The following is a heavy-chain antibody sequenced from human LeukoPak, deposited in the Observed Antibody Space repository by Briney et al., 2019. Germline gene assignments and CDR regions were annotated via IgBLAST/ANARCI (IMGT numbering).Heavy chain of an antibody. CDR3: ARDRKDFWSGSLGY. V-gene: IGHV3-30*03. Sequence: HPGGSLRLSCAASGFTFSSYGMHWVRQAPGKGLEWVAVISYDGSNKYYADSVKGRFTISRDNSKNTLYLQMNSLRAEDTAVYYCARDRKDFWSGSLGYWGQRTLVIVSS. CDR1: GFTFSSYG. CDR2: ISYDGSNK. J-gene: IGHJ4*02. D-gene: IGHD3-3*01.